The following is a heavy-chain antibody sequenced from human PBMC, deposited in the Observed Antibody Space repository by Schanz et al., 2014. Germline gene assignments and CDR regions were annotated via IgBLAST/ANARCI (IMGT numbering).Heavy chain of an antibody. Sequence: QVQLQESGPGLVKPSQTLSLTCTVSGGSISSATYYWSWVRQPAGKGLEWVGRVFPNGITNYNPSRKSRVPIPLDTSKNQFSLTLTSLTAADTAVYYCARDTTWRLDLWGRGTLVTVSS. D-gene: IGHD1-1*01. CDR1: GGSISSATYY. V-gene: IGHV4-61*02. CDR2: VFPNGIT. CDR3: ARDTTWRLDL. J-gene: IGHJ2*01.